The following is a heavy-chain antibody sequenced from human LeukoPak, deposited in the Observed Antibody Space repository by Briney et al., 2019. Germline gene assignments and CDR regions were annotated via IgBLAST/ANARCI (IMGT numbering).Heavy chain of an antibody. J-gene: IGHJ2*01. V-gene: IGHV1-2*02. CDR2: INPDSGGT. CDR1: GHTFNAYY. D-gene: IGHD4-17*01. Sequence: GASVKVSCKASGHTFNAYYMHWVRQAPGQGLEWMGWINPDSGGTIYAQKFQGRVTMTRDTSISTAYMELSRLRSDDTAIYYCAREKDYGDFHFDLWGRGTLVTVSS. CDR3: AREKDYGDFHFDL.